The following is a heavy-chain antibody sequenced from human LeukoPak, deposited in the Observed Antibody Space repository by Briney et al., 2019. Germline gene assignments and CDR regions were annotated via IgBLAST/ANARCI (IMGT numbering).Heavy chain of an antibody. D-gene: IGHD3-16*01. CDR2: ISGYNGNT. J-gene: IGHJ6*03. CDR3: ARDYVHYYYMDV. V-gene: IGHV1-18*01. CDR1: GYTFTSYG. Sequence: ASVKVSCKASGYTFTSYGISWVRQAPGQGLEWMGWISGYNGNTNYAQKLQGRVTMTTDTSTSTAYMELRNLRSDDTAVYYCARDYVHYYYMDVWGKGTTVTVSS.